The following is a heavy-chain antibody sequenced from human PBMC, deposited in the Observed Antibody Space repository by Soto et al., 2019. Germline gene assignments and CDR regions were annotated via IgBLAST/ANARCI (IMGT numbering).Heavy chain of an antibody. V-gene: IGHV3-7*05. CDR1: GFPLSTVW. Sequence: GGSLSLSCAASGFPLSTVWMNWVRQAPGKGLEWVANIKQDGSEEYYVDSVKGRFTISRDNAKNSLYLQLNSLRAEDTAVYYCASGTYSYKWGQGTLVTVSS. D-gene: IGHD1-26*01. J-gene: IGHJ4*02. CDR2: IKQDGSEE. CDR3: ASGTYSYK.